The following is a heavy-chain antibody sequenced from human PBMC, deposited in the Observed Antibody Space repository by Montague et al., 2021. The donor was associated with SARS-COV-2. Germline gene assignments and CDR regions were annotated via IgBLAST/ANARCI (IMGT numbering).Heavy chain of an antibody. CDR1: GFTFSSYE. D-gene: IGHD3-3*01. Sequence: SLRLSCAASGFTFSSYEMNWVRQAPGKGLEWVSYISSSGSTIYYADSXKARFTISRDNAKNSLYLQMNSLRAEDTAVYYCARVYDFWSGYYDYWGQGTLVTVSS. CDR3: ARVYDFWSGYYDY. V-gene: IGHV3-48*03. CDR2: ISSSGSTI. J-gene: IGHJ4*02.